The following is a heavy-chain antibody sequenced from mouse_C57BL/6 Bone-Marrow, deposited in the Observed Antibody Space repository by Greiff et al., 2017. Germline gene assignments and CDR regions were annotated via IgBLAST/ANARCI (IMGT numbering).Heavy chain of an antibody. Sequence: EVQGVESGGGLVQPGGSLKLSCAASGFTFSDYYMYWVRQTPEKRLEWVAYISNGGGSTYYPDTVKGRFTISRDNAKNTLYLQMSRLKSEDTAMYYCARQLRWENWYFDVWGTGTTVTVSS. J-gene: IGHJ1*03. CDR1: GFTFSDYY. D-gene: IGHD1-1*01. CDR2: ISNGGGST. CDR3: ARQLRWENWYFDV. V-gene: IGHV5-12*01.